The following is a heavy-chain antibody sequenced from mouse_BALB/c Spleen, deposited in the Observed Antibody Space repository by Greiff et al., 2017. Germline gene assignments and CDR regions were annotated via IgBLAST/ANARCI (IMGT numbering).Heavy chain of an antibody. CDR3: AREEDDYGAWFAY. J-gene: IGHJ3*01. CDR1: GFTFSSYA. Sequence: DVQLVESGGGLVKPGGSLKLSCAASGFTFSSYAMSWVRQTPEKRLEWVATISSGGSYTYYPDSVKGRFTISRDNAKNTLYLQMSSLRSEDTAMYYCAREEDDYGAWFAYWGQGTLVTVSA. CDR2: ISSGGSYT. V-gene: IGHV5-9-3*01. D-gene: IGHD2-4*01.